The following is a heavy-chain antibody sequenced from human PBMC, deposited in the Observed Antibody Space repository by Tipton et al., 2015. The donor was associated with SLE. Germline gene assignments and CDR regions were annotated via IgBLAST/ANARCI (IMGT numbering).Heavy chain of an antibody. V-gene: IGHV4-4*07. D-gene: IGHD4-11*01. J-gene: IGHJ4*02. CDR2: IYTSGST. Sequence: TLSLTCTVSGGSISSYYWSWIRQPAGEGMEWIGRIYTSGSTNYNPSLKSRVTMSVDTSKNQFSLKLRSVTAADTAVYYCARLGGYSTYFDYWGQGTLVTVSS. CDR3: ARLGGYSTYFDY. CDR1: GGSISSYY.